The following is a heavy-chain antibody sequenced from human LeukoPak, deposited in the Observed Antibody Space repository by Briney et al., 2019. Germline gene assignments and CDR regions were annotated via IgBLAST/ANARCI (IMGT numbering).Heavy chain of an antibody. J-gene: IGHJ6*02. V-gene: IGHV4-31*03. D-gene: IGHD3-3*01. CDR1: GGSISGGGYY. CDR2: IYYSGST. CDR3: ARGDFVLRFLEWSPDNGMDV. Sequence: PSETLSLTCTVSGGSISGGGYYWSWIRQHPGKGLEWIGYIYYSGSTYYNPSLKSRVTISVDTSKNQFSLKLSSVTAADTAVYYCARGDFVLRFLEWSPDNGMDVWGQGTTVTVSS.